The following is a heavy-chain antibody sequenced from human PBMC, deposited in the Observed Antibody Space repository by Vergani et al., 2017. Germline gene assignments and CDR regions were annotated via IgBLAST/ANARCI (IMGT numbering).Heavy chain of an antibody. CDR1: GFALNRHA. J-gene: IGHJ4*02. CDR2: ISFDGTNE. Sequence: QVQLVESGGGVVQPGTSLRLSCVVSGFALNRHAMYWVRQAPGKGLEWVVGISFDGTNEYYPDLVKGQFTISRDIAKNTLYLQVRSLRLEDTGVYHCVGDRGLCAGGRGYTEAWDYWGQGTPVTVSS. D-gene: IGHD6-25*01. V-gene: IGHV3-30-3*01. CDR3: VGDRGLCAGGRGYTEAWDY.